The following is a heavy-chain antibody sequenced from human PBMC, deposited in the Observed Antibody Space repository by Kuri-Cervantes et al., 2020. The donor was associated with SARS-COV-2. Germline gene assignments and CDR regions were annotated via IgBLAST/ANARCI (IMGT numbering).Heavy chain of an antibody. CDR3: ARSLWGRPAAMSSPYGKTHPPYYYYYYYMDV. Sequence: SVKVSCKASGGTFSSYAISWVRQAPGQGLEWMGGIIPIFGTANYAQRFQGRVTITADESTSTAYMELSSLRSEDTAVHYCARSLWGRPAAMSSPYGKTHPPYYYYYYYMDVWGKGTTVTVSS. J-gene: IGHJ6*03. CDR2: IIPIFGTA. D-gene: IGHD2-2*01. CDR1: GGTFSSYA. V-gene: IGHV1-69*13.